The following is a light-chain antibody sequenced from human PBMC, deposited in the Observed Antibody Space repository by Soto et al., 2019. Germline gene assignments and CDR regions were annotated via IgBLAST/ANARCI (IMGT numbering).Light chain of an antibody. CDR2: DVS. CDR3: CSFAGDYIYV. CDR1: SSDVGGYNY. V-gene: IGLV2-11*01. Sequence: QSALTQPRSVSGSPGQSVTISCTGTSSDVGGYNYVSRYLQHPGKAPKVMIYDVSKRPSGVPDRFSGSKSGNTASLTISGLQSEDEADYYCCSFAGDYIYVFGTGTKVTVL. J-gene: IGLJ1*01.